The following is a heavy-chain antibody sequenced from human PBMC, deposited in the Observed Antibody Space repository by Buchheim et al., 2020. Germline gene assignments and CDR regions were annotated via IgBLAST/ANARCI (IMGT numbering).Heavy chain of an antibody. CDR2: LYSSGTT. V-gene: IGHV3-66*02. J-gene: IGHJ4*02. CDR1: GFTVSSNY. D-gene: IGHD4-17*01. CDR3: ARGDYGGYFDY. Sequence: EVQLVESGGGLVQPGGSLRLSCAASGFTVSSNYMSWVRQAPGKGLEWVSILYSSGTTYYADSAKGRFTISRDNSKNTLYLQMNNLTAEDTAVYYCARGDYGGYFDYWGQGT.